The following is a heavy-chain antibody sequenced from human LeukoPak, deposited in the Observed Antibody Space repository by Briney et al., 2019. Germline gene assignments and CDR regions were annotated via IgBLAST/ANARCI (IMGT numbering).Heavy chain of an antibody. J-gene: IGHJ6*03. CDR2: IRYDEIDK. D-gene: IGHD2-15*01. CDR1: GFTFSSYG. Sequence: GGSLRLSCAASGFTFSSYGMHWVRQAPGKGLEWVAFIRYDEIDKYHADSVKGRFTISRDNSKNTLYLQMNSLRIEDTAVYYCAKDCCSGASPYHMDVWGKGTTVTVSS. CDR3: AKDCCSGASPYHMDV. V-gene: IGHV3-30*02.